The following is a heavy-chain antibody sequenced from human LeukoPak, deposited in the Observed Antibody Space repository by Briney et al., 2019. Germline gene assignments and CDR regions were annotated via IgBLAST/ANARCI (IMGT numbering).Heavy chain of an antibody. CDR2: IGGSNGIT. D-gene: IGHD5-12*01. CDR3: ARNENSGWGYFDY. J-gene: IGHJ4*02. CDR1: RFTFNSYA. V-gene: IGHV3-23*01. Sequence: GGSLRLSCAASRFTFNSYAMSWVRQAPGKGLEWVSVIGGSNGITSYVGSVKGRFTISRDNSKDTLYLQMNSLRAEDTAVYYCARNENSGWGYFDYWGQGTLVTVSS.